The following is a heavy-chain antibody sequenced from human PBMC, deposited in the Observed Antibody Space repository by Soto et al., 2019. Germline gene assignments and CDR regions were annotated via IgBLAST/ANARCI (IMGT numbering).Heavy chain of an antibody. D-gene: IGHD3-16*02. CDR3: TKANPRRLGELSTSFDY. J-gene: IGHJ4*02. CDR1: GYTVTAYH. V-gene: IGHV1-46*01. Sequence: ASVKVSCKTSGYTVTAYHMHWVRQAPGQGLEWMGIVNPSLGRANYAQKFQDRVAMTWDTSINTFYMELTSLRAEDTALYYCTKANPRRLGELSTSFDYWGQGTLVTVSS. CDR2: VNPSLGRA.